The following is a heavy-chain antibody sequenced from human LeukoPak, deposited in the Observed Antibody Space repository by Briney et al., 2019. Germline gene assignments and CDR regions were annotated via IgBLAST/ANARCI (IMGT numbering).Heavy chain of an antibody. CDR2: IIPIFGTA. CDR3: ARGLGTAMIVVVDDAFDI. D-gene: IGHD3-22*01. J-gene: IGHJ3*02. CDR1: GGTFSSYA. V-gene: IGHV1-69*13. Sequence: ASVKVSCKASGGTFSSYAISWVRQAPGQGLEWMGGIIPIFGTANYAQKFQGRVTITADESTSTAYMELSSLRSEDTAVYYCARGLGTAMIVVVDDAFDIWGQGTMVTVSS.